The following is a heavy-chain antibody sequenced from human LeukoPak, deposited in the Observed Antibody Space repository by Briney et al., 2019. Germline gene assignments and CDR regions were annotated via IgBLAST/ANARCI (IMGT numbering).Heavy chain of an antibody. CDR1: GGSISSGGYS. D-gene: IGHD3-22*01. V-gene: IGHV4-30-2*01. J-gene: IGHJ6*02. CDR2: IYHSGST. Sequence: SETLSLTCAVSGGSISSGGYSWSWIRQPPGTGLEWIGYIYHSGSTYYNPSLKSRVTISVDTSKNQFSLKLSSVTAADTAVYYCARRGGYYSTYYYGMDVWGQGTTVTVSS. CDR3: ARRGGYYSTYYYGMDV.